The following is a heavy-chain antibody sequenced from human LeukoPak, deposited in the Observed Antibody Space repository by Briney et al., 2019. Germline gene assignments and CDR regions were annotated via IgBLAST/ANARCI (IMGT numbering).Heavy chain of an antibody. Sequence: RGESLKISCKGSGYSFTSYWIGGVREMPGKGVEWMGIIYPGDSDTRYSPSFQGEVTISADKSISTAYLQWRSLKASDTAMYYCARHESSGWYYFDYWGQGTLVTVSS. CDR1: GYSFTSYW. CDR2: IYPGDSDT. V-gene: IGHV5-51*01. CDR3: ARHESSGWYYFDY. J-gene: IGHJ4*02. D-gene: IGHD6-19*01.